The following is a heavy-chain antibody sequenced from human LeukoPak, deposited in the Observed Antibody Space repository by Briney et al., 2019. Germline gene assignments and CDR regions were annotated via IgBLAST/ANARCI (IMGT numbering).Heavy chain of an antibody. CDR2: INPNSGGT. CDR3: ARDTRYDYVWGSSYYFDY. CDR1: GYTFTGYY. V-gene: IGHV1-2*06. D-gene: IGHD3-16*01. J-gene: IGHJ4*02. Sequence: ASVKVSCKASGYTFTGYYMHWVRQAPGQGVEWMGRINPNSGGTKYAQKFQGRVNMNRDTSSSKDYMEVSRLRSDDTAVYYRARDTRYDYVWGSSYYFDYWGQGTLVTVSS.